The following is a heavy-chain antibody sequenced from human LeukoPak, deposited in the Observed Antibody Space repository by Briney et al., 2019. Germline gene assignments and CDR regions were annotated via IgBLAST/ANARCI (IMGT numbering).Heavy chain of an antibody. CDR3: AISIVGATMDAFDI. J-gene: IGHJ3*02. V-gene: IGHV1-2*02. CDR2: INPNRGGT. Sequence: ASVKVSCKASGYTFTGYYMHWVRQAPGQGLEWMGWINPNRGGTNYAQKFQGRVTMTRDTSISTAYMELSRLRSDGTAVYYCAISIVGATMDAFDIWGQGTMVTVSS. D-gene: IGHD1-26*01. CDR1: GYTFTGYY.